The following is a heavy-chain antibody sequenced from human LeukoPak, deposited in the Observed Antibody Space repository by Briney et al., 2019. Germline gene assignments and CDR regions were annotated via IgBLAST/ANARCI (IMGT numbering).Heavy chain of an antibody. CDR2: IYYSGST. CDR3: ARGVAAATYYYYYGMDV. Sequence: SETLSLTCTVSGGSISSYYWSWIRQPPGKGLEWIGYIYYSGSTNCNPSLKSRVTISVDTSKNQFSLKLSSVTAADTAVYYCARGVAAATYYYYYGMDVWGQGTTVTVSS. J-gene: IGHJ6*02. V-gene: IGHV4-59*01. CDR1: GGSISSYY. D-gene: IGHD6-13*01.